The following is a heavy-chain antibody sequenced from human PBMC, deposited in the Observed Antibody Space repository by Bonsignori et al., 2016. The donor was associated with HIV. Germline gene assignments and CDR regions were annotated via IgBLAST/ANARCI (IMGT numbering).Heavy chain of an antibody. D-gene: IGHD5-24*01. CDR3: ARAPWGRSVGWLHGNEDY. V-gene: IGHV3-11*01. J-gene: IGHJ4*02. Sequence: WIRQPPGKGLEWVSHISSSYSTIYYADSVKGRFTVSRDNAKNSLYLQMNSLRAEDTAVYYCARAPWGRSVGWLHGNEDYWGQGTLVTVSS. CDR2: ISSSYSTI.